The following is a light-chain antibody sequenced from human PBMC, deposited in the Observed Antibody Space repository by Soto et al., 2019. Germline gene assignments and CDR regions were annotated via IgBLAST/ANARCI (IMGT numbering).Light chain of an antibody. CDR2: DAS. Sequence: DIQMTQSPSTLSASVGDRVTITCRASQNVNNWLAWYQQKSGKAHHLLIYDASSLQSGVPSRFSGSVSGTEFALTISSLEPDDFATYYCQQYYSYWTFGQGTKVEIK. CDR1: QNVNNW. J-gene: IGKJ1*01. V-gene: IGKV1-5*01. CDR3: QQYYSYWT.